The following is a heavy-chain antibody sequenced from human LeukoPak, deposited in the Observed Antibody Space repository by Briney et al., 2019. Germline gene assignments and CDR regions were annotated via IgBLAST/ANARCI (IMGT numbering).Heavy chain of an antibody. Sequence: SETLSLTCAVYGGSFSGYYWSWIRQPPGKGLEWIGEINHSGSTYYNPSLKSRVTISVDTSKNQFSLKLSSVTAADTGVYYCARRGIAAAGMKAIDYWGQGTLVTVSS. CDR3: ARRGIAAAGMKAIDY. CDR1: GGSFSGYY. CDR2: INHSGST. J-gene: IGHJ4*02. D-gene: IGHD6-13*01. V-gene: IGHV4-34*01.